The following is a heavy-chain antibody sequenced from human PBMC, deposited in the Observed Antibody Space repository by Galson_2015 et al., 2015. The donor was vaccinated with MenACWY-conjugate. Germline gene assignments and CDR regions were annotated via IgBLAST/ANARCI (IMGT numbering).Heavy chain of an antibody. CDR3: ARDNNWSFDS. J-gene: IGHJ4*02. V-gene: IGHV3-74*01. CDR2: IKADGSFS. Sequence: SLRLSCAASGFRFSSYWMSWVRQAPGKGLEWISYIKADGSFSNYADSVKGRFTISTDNAKNMVYLQMDGLGDEDTAVYFCARDNNWSFDSWGQGTLVTVSS. CDR1: GFRFSSYW. D-gene: IGHD1-1*01.